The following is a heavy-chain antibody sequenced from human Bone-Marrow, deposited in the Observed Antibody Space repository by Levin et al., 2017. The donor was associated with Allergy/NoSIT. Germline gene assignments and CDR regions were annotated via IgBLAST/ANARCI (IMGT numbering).Heavy chain of an antibody. CDR3: ARDSPGPAASPDAFDI. CDR2: ISSSGSTI. Sequence: TGGSLRLSCAASGFTFSSYEMNWVRQAPGKGLEWVSYISSSGSTIYYADSVKGRFTISRDNAKNSLYLQMNSLRAEDTAVYYCARDSPGPAASPDAFDIWGQGTMVTVSS. V-gene: IGHV3-48*03. D-gene: IGHD2-2*01. CDR1: GFTFSSYE. J-gene: IGHJ3*02.